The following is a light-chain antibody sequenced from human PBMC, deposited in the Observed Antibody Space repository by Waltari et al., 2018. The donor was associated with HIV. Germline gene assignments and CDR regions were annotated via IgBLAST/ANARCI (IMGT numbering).Light chain of an antibody. J-gene: IGKJ2*01. CDR3: QQYGSSPPYN. V-gene: IGKV3-20*01. Sequence: EIVLTQSPGTLSLSPGESATLSCRASQSISRTFLSWYQQKPGQAPRLLIYRTSARATGIPDKFSGSGSGTDFTLTISRLEPEDFAVYYCQQYGSSPPYNFGPGTKLEI. CDR1: QSISRTF. CDR2: RTS.